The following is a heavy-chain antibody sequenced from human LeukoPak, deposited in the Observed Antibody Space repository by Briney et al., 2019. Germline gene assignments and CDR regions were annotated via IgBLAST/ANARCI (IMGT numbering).Heavy chain of an antibody. CDR2: ISAYNGNT. D-gene: IGHD3-10*01. V-gene: IGHV1-18*04. CDR3: ARARAMVRGVIITFPPDY. Sequence: ASVKVSCKASGYTFTSYGISWVRQAHGQGLEWMGWISAYNGNTNYAQKLQGRVTMTTGTSTSIAYMELRSLRSDDTAVYYCARARAMVRGVIITFPPDYWGQGTLVTVSS. CDR1: GYTFTSYG. J-gene: IGHJ4*02.